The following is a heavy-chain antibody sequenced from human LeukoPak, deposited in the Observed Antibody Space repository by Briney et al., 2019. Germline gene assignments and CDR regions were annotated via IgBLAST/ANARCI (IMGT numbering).Heavy chain of an antibody. Sequence: GGSLRLSCAASGFTVSSNYMSWVRQAPGKGLEWVSVIYSGGSTHYADSVKGRFTISRDNAENSLYLQMNSLRAEDTAIYYCARVLYDYWGQGTLVTVSS. CDR2: IYSGGST. J-gene: IGHJ4*02. CDR3: ARVLYDY. D-gene: IGHD2-2*02. V-gene: IGHV3-66*01. CDR1: GFTVSSNY.